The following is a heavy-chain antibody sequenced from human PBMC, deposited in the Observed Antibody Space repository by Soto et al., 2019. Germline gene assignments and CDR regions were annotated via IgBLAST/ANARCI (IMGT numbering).Heavy chain of an antibody. Sequence: SETLSLTCTVSGGSISSGGYYWSLIRQHPGKGLEWIGYIYYSGSTYYNPSLKSRVTISVDTSKNQFSLKLSSVTAADTAVYYCARVVVVVAATNWFDPWGQGTLVTVSS. CDR2: IYYSGST. D-gene: IGHD2-15*01. J-gene: IGHJ5*02. CDR3: ARVVVVVAATNWFDP. CDR1: GGSISSGGYY. V-gene: IGHV4-31*03.